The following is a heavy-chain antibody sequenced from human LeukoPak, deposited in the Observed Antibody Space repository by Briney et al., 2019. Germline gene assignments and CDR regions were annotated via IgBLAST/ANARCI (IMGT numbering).Heavy chain of an antibody. CDR1: GGSINSTSYY. D-gene: IGHD3-22*01. V-gene: IGHV4-39*07. J-gene: IGHJ4*02. CDR2: IYYGGST. CDR3: AREAHEYYYDSSGYHDY. Sequence: SETLSLTCTVSGGSINSTSYYWGWIRQPPGKGLEWIGSIYYGGSTYYNPSLKSRVTILVDVDTSKNQFSLKLSSVTAADTAVYYCAREAHEYYYDSSGYHDYWGQGTLVTVSS.